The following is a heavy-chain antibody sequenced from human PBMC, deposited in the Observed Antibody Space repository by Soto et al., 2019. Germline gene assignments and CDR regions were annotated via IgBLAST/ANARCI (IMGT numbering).Heavy chain of an antibody. Sequence: GESLKISCKASGYTFRNFWITLVRQMPRKGLEGIGRIGPIYSYTYFGPSFRGHVTHSDDTSISTAYLQLRSLKASDSGIYYSGRRTCENMSYYYDHWGQGTLVTVSS. CDR3: GRRTCENMSYYYDH. CDR2: IGPIYSYT. D-gene: IGHD3-10*01. CDR1: GYTFRNFW. V-gene: IGHV5-10-1*01. J-gene: IGHJ4*02.